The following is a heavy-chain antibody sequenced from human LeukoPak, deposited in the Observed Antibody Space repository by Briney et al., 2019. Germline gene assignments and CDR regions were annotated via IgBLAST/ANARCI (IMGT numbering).Heavy chain of an antibody. D-gene: IGHD3-22*01. J-gene: IGHJ3*02. CDR3: ARGVYYYDSSGYDAFDI. Sequence: SVKVSCKASGGTFSSYAISWVRQAPGQGLEWIGGIIPIFGTANYAQKFQGRVTITADKSTSTAYMELSSLRSEDTAVYYCARGVYYYDSSGYDAFDIWGQGTMVTVSS. V-gene: IGHV1-69*06. CDR1: GGTFSSYA. CDR2: IIPIFGTA.